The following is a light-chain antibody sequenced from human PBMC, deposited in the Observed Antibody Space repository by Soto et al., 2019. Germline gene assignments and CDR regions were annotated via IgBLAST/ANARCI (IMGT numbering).Light chain of an antibody. Sequence: IQLTQSPSSVSASVGYRVTITCRASQVISSWLAWYQQKPGKAPKLLIYKASSLESGVPSRFSGSGSGTEFTLTISSLQPDDFATYCCQHYNSFPLTFGGGTKVDIK. V-gene: IGKV1-5*03. CDR2: KAS. CDR3: QHYNSFPLT. J-gene: IGKJ4*01. CDR1: QVISSW.